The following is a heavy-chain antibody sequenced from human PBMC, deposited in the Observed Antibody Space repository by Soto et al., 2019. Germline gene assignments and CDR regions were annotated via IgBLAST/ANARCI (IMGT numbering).Heavy chain of an antibody. V-gene: IGHV3-30*18. CDR1: GFTFSSYG. J-gene: IGHJ6*03. CDR2: ISYDGSNK. CDR3: AKDRALTGPVPYYYMDV. D-gene: IGHD3-9*01. Sequence: QVQLVESGGGVVQPGRSLRLSCAASGFTFSSYGMHWVRQAPGKGLEWVAVISYDGSNKYYADSVKDRFTISRDNSKNTLYLQMNSLRAEDTAVYYCAKDRALTGPVPYYYMDVWGKGTTVTVSS.